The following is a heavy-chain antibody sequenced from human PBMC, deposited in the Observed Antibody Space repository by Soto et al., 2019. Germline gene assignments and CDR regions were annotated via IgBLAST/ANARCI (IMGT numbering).Heavy chain of an antibody. V-gene: IGHV3-11*06. Sequence: PGGSLRLSCAASGSTFSDYYMSWIRQAPCPVLEWGSYISNSSSYTNYADSVKVRFTISRDNAKNPLYLQMISLRAEDTAVYYRARVTMVRGFILLPTWGFDPWGQGVLVTVSS. CDR1: GSTFSDYY. CDR3: ARVTMVRGFILLPTWGFDP. CDR2: ISNSSSYT. D-gene: IGHD3-10*01. J-gene: IGHJ5*02.